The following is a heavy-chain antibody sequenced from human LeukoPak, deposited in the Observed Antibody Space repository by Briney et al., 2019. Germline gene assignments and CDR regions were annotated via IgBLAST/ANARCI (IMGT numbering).Heavy chain of an antibody. CDR2: ISSSNDNA. D-gene: IGHD3-10*01. Sequence: ASVKVSCKASGYTFTSYRISWVRQAPGQGLEWMGWISSSNDNANYAQKLQGRVTMTTDTSTSTAYMELRSLRSEDTAVYYCARDRMGITMVRGVPTGDAFDIWGQGTMVTVSS. CDR1: GYTFTSYR. CDR3: ARDRMGITMVRGVPTGDAFDI. J-gene: IGHJ3*02. V-gene: IGHV1-18*01.